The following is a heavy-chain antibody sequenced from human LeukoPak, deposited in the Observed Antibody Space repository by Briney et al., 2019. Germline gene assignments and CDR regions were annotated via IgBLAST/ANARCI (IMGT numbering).Heavy chain of an antibody. J-gene: IGHJ4*02. CDR1: GFTFSSYS. CDR2: ITSSSSYI. Sequence: PGGSLRLSCAASGFTFSSYSMNWVRQAPGKGLEWVSSITSSSSYIYYADSVKGRFTISRDNAKNSLYLQMNSLRAEDTAVYYCARGESYYYDSSGYPEPDSDHWGQGTVVTVSS. CDR3: ARGESYYYDSSGYPEPDSDH. D-gene: IGHD3-22*01. V-gene: IGHV3-21*01.